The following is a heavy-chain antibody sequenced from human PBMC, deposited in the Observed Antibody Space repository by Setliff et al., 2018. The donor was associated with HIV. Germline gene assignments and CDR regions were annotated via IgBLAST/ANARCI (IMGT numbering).Heavy chain of an antibody. J-gene: IGHJ3*01. Sequence: SSETLSLTCTVSGVSVSSGGYYWSWIRQHPGKGLEWIGYVYHTATTYFNPSLKTRVTIMVDTSKNQFSLKLGSVTAADTAVYYCAREWSYGAFDTFDVWGQGTMVTVSS. V-gene: IGHV4-31*02. CDR3: AREWSYGAFDTFDV. CDR1: GVSVSSGGYY. D-gene: IGHD5-18*01. CDR2: VYHTATT.